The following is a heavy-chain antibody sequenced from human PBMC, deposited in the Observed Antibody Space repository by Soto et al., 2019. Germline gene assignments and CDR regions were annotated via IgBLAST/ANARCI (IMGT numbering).Heavy chain of an antibody. D-gene: IGHD2-2*01. CDR1: GVTFRGFS. CDR2: ISTRSLTI. J-gene: IGHJ6*02. V-gene: IGHV3-48*02. CDR3: ARGSSQPDYDGMDV. Sequence: GGSLRLSCISSGVTFRGFSMSWVRQAPGKGLEWISYISTRSLTIDYADSVKGRFTISRDNAKDSLFLQMRSLRDEDSAVYYCARGSSQPDYDGMDVWGQGTTVPVSS.